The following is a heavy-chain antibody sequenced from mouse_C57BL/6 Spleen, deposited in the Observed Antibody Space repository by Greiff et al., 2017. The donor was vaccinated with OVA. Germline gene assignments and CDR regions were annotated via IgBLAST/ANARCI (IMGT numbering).Heavy chain of an antibody. CDR3: ARSIYYGSSYEDY. CDR1: GYTFTDYY. V-gene: IGHV1-76*01. J-gene: IGHJ2*01. Sequence: QVQLQQSGAELVRPGASVKLSCKASGYTFTDYYINWVKQRSGQGLEWIARIYPGSGNTYYNEKFKGKATLTAEKSSSTAYMQLSSLTSEDSAVYFCARSIYYGSSYEDYWGQGTTLTVSS. D-gene: IGHD1-1*01. CDR2: IYPGSGNT.